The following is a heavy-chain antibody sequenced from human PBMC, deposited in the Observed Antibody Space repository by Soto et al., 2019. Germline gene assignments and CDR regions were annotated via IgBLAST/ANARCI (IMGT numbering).Heavy chain of an antibody. D-gene: IGHD3-22*01. V-gene: IGHV4-61*05. CDR1: GGSVTASNY. CDR3: ARADAPYYYDYSGFYFGY. Sequence: QLQLEESGPGLVKPSETLSLTCTVSGGSVTASNYWGWIRQPPGKGLAWIGSTASYNPSLKSRVTISVDTSKNQFSLKLNSVTTADTAVYYCARADAPYYYDYSGFYFGYWGQGTLVTVSP. J-gene: IGHJ4*02. CDR2: TA.